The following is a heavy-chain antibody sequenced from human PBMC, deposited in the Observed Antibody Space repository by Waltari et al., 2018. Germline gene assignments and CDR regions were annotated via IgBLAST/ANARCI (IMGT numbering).Heavy chain of an antibody. V-gene: IGHV4-59*11. D-gene: IGHD6-13*01. CDR3: ARRGYSSSWYYYYYGMDV. CDR2: IYYSGST. CDR1: GGSISSHY. Sequence: QVQLQESGPGLVKPSETLSLTCTVSGGSISSHYWSWIRQPPGKGLEWIGYIYYSGSTNYNPTLKRRVTISVDTSKNQFSLKRSSVTAADTAVYYCARRGYSSSWYYYYYGMDVWGQGTTVTVSS. J-gene: IGHJ6*02.